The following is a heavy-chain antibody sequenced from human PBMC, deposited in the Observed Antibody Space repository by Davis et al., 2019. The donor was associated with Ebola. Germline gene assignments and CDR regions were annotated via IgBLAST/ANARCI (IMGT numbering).Heavy chain of an antibody. Sequence: GESLKISCAASGFTFSSYSMSWVRQAPGKGLEWVSYINSKSKIIHYADSVKGRFTISRDNAKNSLYLQMNSLRDEDTAVYYCARGGYDWGQGTLVTVSS. D-gene: IGHD3-3*01. V-gene: IGHV3-48*02. CDR1: GFTFSSYS. CDR2: INSKSKII. J-gene: IGHJ4*02. CDR3: ARGGYD.